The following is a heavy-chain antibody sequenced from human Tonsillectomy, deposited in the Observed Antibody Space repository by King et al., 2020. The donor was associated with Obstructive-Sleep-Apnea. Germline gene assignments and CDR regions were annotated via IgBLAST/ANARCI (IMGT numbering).Heavy chain of an antibody. D-gene: IGHD1-26*01. Sequence: GGGGGGWGQAGGSRGRSCAASGFTFSSYSMNWVRQAPGKGLEWVSYISSSSSTIYYGDSVKGRFTISRDNAKHSLYLHMNRLRAEDTAVYYCARDLAVGAPKYYFDYWGQGTLVTVSS. V-gene: IGHV3-48*04. CDR3: ARDLAVGAPKYYFDY. CDR2: ISSSSSTI. J-gene: IGHJ4*02. CDR1: GFTFSSYS.